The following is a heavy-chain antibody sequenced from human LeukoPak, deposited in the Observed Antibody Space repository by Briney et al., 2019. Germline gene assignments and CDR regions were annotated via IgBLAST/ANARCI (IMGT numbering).Heavy chain of an antibody. J-gene: IGHJ4*02. CDR3: AGQVVKITIFGVVKAAFDY. Sequence: PETLSLTCTVSGGSISSYYWSWIRQPAGKGLEWIGRIYTSGSTNYNPSLKSRVTMSVDTSKNQFSLKLSSVTAADTAVYYCAGQVVKITIFGVVKAAFDYWGQGTLVTVSS. CDR1: GGSISSYY. V-gene: IGHV4-4*07. D-gene: IGHD3-3*01. CDR2: IYTSGST.